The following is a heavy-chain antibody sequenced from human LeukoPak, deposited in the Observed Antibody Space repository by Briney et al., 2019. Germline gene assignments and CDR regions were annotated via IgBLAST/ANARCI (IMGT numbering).Heavy chain of an antibody. J-gene: IGHJ6*02. D-gene: IGHD3-3*01. V-gene: IGHV1-18*01. Sequence: ASVKVSCKASGYTFTSYGISWVRQAPGQGLEWMGWISAYNGNTNYPQKLQGRVTMTTDTSTSTAYMELRSLRSDDTAVYYCARGGYDFWSGSLPYYYYGMDVWGQGTTVTVSS. CDR3: ARGGYDFWSGSLPYYYYGMDV. CDR1: GYTFTSYG. CDR2: ISAYNGNT.